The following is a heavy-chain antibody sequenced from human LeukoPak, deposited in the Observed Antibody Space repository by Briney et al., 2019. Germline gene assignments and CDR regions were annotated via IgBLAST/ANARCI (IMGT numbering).Heavy chain of an antibody. CDR3: ARDRRDGYNVLDY. CDR1: GFTFNTYW. CDR2: MKQDGSEK. J-gene: IGHJ4*02. Sequence: PGGSLRLSCAASGFTFNTYWMTWVRQAPGKGLEWVANMKQDGSEKYYVDSVKGRFTISRDNAKNSLYLEMNSLRAEGTAMYYCARDRRDGYNVLDYWGQGTLVTVSS. V-gene: IGHV3-7*01. D-gene: IGHD5-24*01.